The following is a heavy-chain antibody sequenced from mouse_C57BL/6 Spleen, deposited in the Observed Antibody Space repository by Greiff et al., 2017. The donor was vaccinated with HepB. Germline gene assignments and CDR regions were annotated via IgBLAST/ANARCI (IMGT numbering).Heavy chain of an antibody. CDR3: ARNDGYYLYYFDY. V-gene: IGHV2-2*01. CDR1: GFTFSDYY. D-gene: IGHD2-3*01. Sequence: VQGVESGGGLVQPGGSLKLSCAASGFTFSDYYMYWVRQTPEKGLEWLGVIWSGGSTDYNAAFISRLSISKDNSKSQVFFKMNSLQADDTAIYYCARNDGYYLYYFDYWGQGTTLTVSS. J-gene: IGHJ2*01. CDR2: IWSGGST.